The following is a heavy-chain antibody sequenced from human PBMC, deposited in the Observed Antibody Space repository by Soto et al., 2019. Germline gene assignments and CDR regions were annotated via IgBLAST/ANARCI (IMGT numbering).Heavy chain of an antibody. CDR1: GFTFSGSA. Sequence: GESLKISCAASGFTFSGSAMHWVRQASGKGLEWVGRIRSKANSYATAYAASVKGRFTISRDDSKNTAYLQMNSLKTEDTAVYYCTRLDATPNIRWGQGTLVTVSS. CDR3: TRLDATPNIR. CDR2: IRSKANSYAT. V-gene: IGHV3-73*01. J-gene: IGHJ4*02.